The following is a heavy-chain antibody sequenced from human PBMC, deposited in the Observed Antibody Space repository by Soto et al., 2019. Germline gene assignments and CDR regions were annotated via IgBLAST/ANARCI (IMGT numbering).Heavy chain of an antibody. CDR3: AKESGRITIFGVLDY. Sequence: GSLRLSCAAAGFTFSSYGMSWVRQAPGKGLEWVSAISGSGGSTYYADSVKGRFTISRDNSKNTLYLQMNSLRAEDTAVYYCAKESGRITIFGVLDYWGQGTLVTVSS. CDR1: GFTFSSYG. D-gene: IGHD3-3*01. V-gene: IGHV3-23*01. J-gene: IGHJ4*02. CDR2: ISGSGGST.